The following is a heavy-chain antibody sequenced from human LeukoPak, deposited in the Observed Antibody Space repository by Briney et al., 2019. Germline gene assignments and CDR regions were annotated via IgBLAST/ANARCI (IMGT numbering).Heavy chain of an antibody. Sequence: SETLSLTCTVSGGSISSSSYYWGWIRQPPGKGLEWIGSIYYSGSTYYNPSPKSRVTISVDTSKNQFSLKLSSVTAADTAVYYCASLQFSTVFFDYWGQGTLVTVSS. D-gene: IGHD4-17*01. CDR2: IYYSGST. CDR1: GGSISSSSYY. J-gene: IGHJ4*02. CDR3: ASLQFSTVFFDY. V-gene: IGHV4-39*01.